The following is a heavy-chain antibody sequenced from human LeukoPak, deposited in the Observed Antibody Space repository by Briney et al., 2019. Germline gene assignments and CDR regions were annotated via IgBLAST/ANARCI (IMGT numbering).Heavy chain of an antibody. Sequence: SETLSLTCTVSGCSLSSYYWSWIRQSPGKGLGWIGYIYDRGSTNYNPSLRSRVTISVDTSRSQFSLKLSSVTAADTAVYYCAREDYNILTGSGDNWFDPWGQGTLVTVSS. CDR3: AREDYNILTGSGDNWFDP. J-gene: IGHJ5*02. CDR2: IYDRGST. V-gene: IGHV4-59*01. D-gene: IGHD3-9*01. CDR1: GCSLSSYY.